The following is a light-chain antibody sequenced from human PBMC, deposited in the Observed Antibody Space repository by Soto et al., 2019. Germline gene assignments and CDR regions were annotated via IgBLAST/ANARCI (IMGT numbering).Light chain of an antibody. V-gene: IGLV2-14*03. CDR3: CSYTRTSTYV. CDR2: DVN. J-gene: IGLJ1*01. CDR1: SSDVGGAYNY. Sequence: QSALTQPASVSGSPGQSISISCTGTSSDVGGAYNYVSWYQHHPDKAPKLVIFDVNNRPSGVSNRFSGSKSGNTASLTISGLQAEDDADYYCCSYTRTSTYVFGTGTKVTVL.